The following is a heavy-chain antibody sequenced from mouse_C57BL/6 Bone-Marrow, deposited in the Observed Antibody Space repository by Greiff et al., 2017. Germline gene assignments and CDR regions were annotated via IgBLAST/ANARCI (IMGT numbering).Heavy chain of an antibody. CDR2: IYPRSGNT. CDR1: GYTFTSYG. CDR3: ARHYGAY. D-gene: IGHD1-1*02. V-gene: IGHV1-81*01. Sequence: QVQLQQPGAELARPGASVKLSCKASGYTFTSYGISWVKQRTGQGLEWIGEIYPRSGNTYYNEKFKGKATLTADKSSSTAYMELRSLTSEDSAVYFCARHYGAYWGQGTLVTVSA. J-gene: IGHJ3*01.